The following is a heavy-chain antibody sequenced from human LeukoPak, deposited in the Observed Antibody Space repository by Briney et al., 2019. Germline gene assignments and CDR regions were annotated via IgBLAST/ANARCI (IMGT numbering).Heavy chain of an antibody. CDR3: ATSSLDF. CDR2: ISYDGSNK. V-gene: IGHV3-30-3*01. CDR1: GFTFSSYA. J-gene: IGHJ4*02. Sequence: EPGGSLRLSCAASGFTFSSYAMHWVRQAPGKGLEWVAIISYDGSNKYYADSVKGRFTISRDNSKNTLYLQMNSLRPEDTAVYYCATSSLDFWGQGTLVTVSS.